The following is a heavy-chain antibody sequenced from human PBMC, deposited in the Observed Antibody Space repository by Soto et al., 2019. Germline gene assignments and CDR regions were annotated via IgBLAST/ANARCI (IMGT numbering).Heavy chain of an antibody. CDR3: ARERPRGFDSSGYYDDAFDI. Sequence: SDTLALTCPFSGFSLGTYYWSLLRPPPGKGLEWIGYVYYSGITNYNPSLKSRVTISVDTSKNQFSLKLSSATAADTAVYYCARERPRGFDSSGYYDDAFDIWGQGTMGNVSS. D-gene: IGHD3-22*01. CDR1: GFSLGTYY. CDR2: VYYSGIT. V-gene: IGHV4-59*01. J-gene: IGHJ3*02.